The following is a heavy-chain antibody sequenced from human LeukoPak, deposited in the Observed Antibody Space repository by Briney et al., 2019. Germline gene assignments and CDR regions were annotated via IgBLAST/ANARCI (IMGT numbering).Heavy chain of an antibody. CDR3: ARDISLFSTSNYGMDV. CDR1: GYTFTSHY. Sequence: ASVKVSCKASGYTFTSHYMHWVRQAPGQGLEWMGIINPSGGSTSYAQKFQGRVTMTRDTSTSTVYMELSSLRSEGTAVYYCARDISLFSTSNYGMDVWAKGPRSPSP. CDR2: INPSGGST. J-gene: IGHJ6*02. D-gene: IGHD2-2*01. V-gene: IGHV1-46*01.